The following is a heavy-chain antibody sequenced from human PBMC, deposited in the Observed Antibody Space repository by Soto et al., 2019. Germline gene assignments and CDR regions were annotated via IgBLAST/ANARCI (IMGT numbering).Heavy chain of an antibody. D-gene: IGHD1-26*01. CDR1: GYTFTDYV. CDR2: ISAYTGNT. V-gene: IGHV1-18*01. CDR3: ARGPESRSTAYFDY. Sequence: SVKVSSKASGYTFTDYVITWVRQAPGQGLEWMGWISAYTGNTNYAQKVQGRVTMSTDTSTSTAYLELRSLRSDDTAVYYCARGPESRSTAYFDYWGQGTLVPVSS. J-gene: IGHJ4*02.